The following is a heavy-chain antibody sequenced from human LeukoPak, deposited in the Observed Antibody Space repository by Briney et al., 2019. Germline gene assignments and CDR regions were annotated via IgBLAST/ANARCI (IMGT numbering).Heavy chain of an antibody. V-gene: IGHV1-46*01. D-gene: IGHD3-22*01. CDR1: GYTFTSYY. CDR3: ARRWYYYDSSGYYRYYYFDY. J-gene: IGHJ4*02. Sequence: WASVKVSCKASGYTFTSYYMHWVRQAPGQGLEWMGIINPNGGSTSYAQKFQGRVTMTRDMSTSTVYMELSSLRSEDTAVYYCARRWYYYDSSGYYRYYYFDYWGQGTLVTVSS. CDR2: INPNGGST.